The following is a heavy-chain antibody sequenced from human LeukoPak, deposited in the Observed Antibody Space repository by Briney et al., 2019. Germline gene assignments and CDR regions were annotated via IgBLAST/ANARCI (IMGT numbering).Heavy chain of an antibody. D-gene: IGHD2-2*02. J-gene: IGHJ6*03. CDR3: AKSAFPAAIFHYYYYYMDV. CDR1: GFTFSSYG. Sequence: GGSLRLSCAASGFTFSSYGMHWVRQAPGKGLEWVAVIWYDGSNKYYADSVKGRFTISRDNSKNTLYLQMNSLRAEDTAVYYCAKSAFPAAIFHYYYYYMDVWGKGTTVTVSS. CDR2: IWYDGSNK. V-gene: IGHV3-33*06.